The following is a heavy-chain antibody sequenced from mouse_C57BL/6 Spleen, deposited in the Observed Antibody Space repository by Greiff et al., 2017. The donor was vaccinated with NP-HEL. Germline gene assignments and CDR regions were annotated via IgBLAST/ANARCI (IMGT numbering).Heavy chain of an antibody. V-gene: IGHV1-69*01. Sequence: QVQLQQSGAELVMPGASVKLSCKASGYTFTSYWMHWVKQRPGQGLEWIGEIDPSDSYTNYNQKFKGKSTLTVDKSSSTAYMQLSSLTSEDSAVYYCARGYYGSSGYFDVWGTGTTVTVSS. J-gene: IGHJ1*03. D-gene: IGHD1-1*01. CDR3: ARGYYGSSGYFDV. CDR1: GYTFTSYW. CDR2: IDPSDSYT.